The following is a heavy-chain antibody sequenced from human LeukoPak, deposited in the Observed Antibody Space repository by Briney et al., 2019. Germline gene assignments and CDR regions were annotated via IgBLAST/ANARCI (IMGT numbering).Heavy chain of an antibody. J-gene: IGHJ4*02. CDR2: IYTSGST. CDR3: ARDGRRCSGGSCYSTGVDY. V-gene: IGHV4-4*07. D-gene: IGHD2-15*01. Sequence: SETLSLTCTVSGGSISSYYWSWIRQPAGKGLEWIGRIYTSGSTNYNPSLKSRVTMSVDTSKNQFSLKLSSVTAADTAAYYCARDGRRCSGGSCYSTGVDYWGQGTLVTVSS. CDR1: GGSISSYY.